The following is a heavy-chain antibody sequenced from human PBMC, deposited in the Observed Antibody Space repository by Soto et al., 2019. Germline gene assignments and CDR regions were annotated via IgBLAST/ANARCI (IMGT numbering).Heavy chain of an antibody. J-gene: IGHJ4*02. D-gene: IGHD2-15*01. CDR1: GGSFSGYY. V-gene: IGHV4-34*01. Sequence: SETLSLTCAVYGGSFSGYYWSWIRQPPGKGLEWIGEINHSGSTNYNPSLKSRVTISVDTSKNQFSLKLSSVTAADTAVYYCVGGDKVVVADYWGQGTLVTVS. CDR3: VGGDKVVVADY. CDR2: INHSGST.